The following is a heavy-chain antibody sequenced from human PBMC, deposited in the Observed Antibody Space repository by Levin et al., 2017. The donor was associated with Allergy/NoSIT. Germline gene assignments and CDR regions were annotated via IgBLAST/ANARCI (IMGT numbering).Heavy chain of an antibody. V-gene: IGHV4-39*07. CDR1: GGSISSSSYY. J-gene: IGHJ4*02. CDR2: IYYSGST. CDR3: ARAEMATKLGFDY. Sequence: SQTLSLTCIVSGGSISSSSYYWGWIRQPPGKGLEWIGSIYYSGSTYYNPSLKSRVTISVDTSKNQFSLKLSSVIAADTAVYYCARAEMATKLGFDYWGQGTLVTVSS. D-gene: IGHD5-24*01.